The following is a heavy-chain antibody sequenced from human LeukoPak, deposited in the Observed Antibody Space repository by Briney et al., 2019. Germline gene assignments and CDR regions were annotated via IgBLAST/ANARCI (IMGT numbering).Heavy chain of an antibody. CDR1: GFTFSSSW. J-gene: IGHJ3*02. CDR2: ISGSGGST. V-gene: IGHV3-23*01. CDR3: ALYQLPDDAFDI. Sequence: GGSLRLSCAASGFTFSSSWMAWVRQAPGKGLEWVSAISGSGGSTYYADSVKGRFTISRDNSKNTLYLQMNSLRAEDTAVYYCALYQLPDDAFDIWGQGTMVTVSS. D-gene: IGHD2-2*01.